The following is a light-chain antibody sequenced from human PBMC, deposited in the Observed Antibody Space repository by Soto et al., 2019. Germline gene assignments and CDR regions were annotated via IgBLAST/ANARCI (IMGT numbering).Light chain of an antibody. V-gene: IGKV1-5*03. J-gene: IGKJ1*01. Sequence: DIRMTQSPSTLSGSVGDRVTITCRASQTIRSWLAWYQQKPGKAPKLLSYKASTLKSGVPSRFSGSGSGTEFTLTISSLQPDDFATYYCQHYNSYSEAFGQGTKVELK. CDR3: QHYNSYSEA. CDR2: KAS. CDR1: QTIRSW.